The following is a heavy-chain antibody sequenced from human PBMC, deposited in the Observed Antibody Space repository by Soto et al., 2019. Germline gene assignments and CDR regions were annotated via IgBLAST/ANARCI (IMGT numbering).Heavy chain of an antibody. CDR2: ICANDGST. J-gene: IGHJ4*02. Sequence: GGSLRLSCAASGFTFSSYAMGWVRQAPGKGLEWVSSICANDGSTYYADSVKGRFTISRDNSKNTLYLQMNSLRAEDTAVYYCAKGRIGSCYDTVDYWGQGTLVTVSS. CDR1: GFTFSSYA. V-gene: IGHV3-23*01. CDR3: AKGRIGSCYDTVDY. D-gene: IGHD2-2*01.